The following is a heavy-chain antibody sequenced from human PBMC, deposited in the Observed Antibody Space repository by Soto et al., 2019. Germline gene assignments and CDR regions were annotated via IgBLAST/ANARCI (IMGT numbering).Heavy chain of an antibody. V-gene: IGHV4-59*01. CDR1: GGSISSYY. J-gene: IGHJ5*02. CDR3: ARDGKVSGSATHWFDP. Sequence: SETLSLTCTVSGGSISSYYWSWIRQPPGKGLEWIGYIYYSGSTNYSPSLRSRVTISVDTSKNQFSLELSSVTAADTAVYYCARDGKVSGSATHWFDPWGQGTLVTVSS. CDR2: IYYSGST. D-gene: IGHD1-26*01.